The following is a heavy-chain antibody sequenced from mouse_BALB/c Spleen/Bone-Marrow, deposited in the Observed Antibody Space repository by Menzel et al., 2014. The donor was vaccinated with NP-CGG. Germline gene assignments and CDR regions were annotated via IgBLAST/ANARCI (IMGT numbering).Heavy chain of an antibody. CDR3: ARWLLLDY. Sequence: LQQSGSELVRPGASVKLSCKASGYTFTSYWMHWVKQRPGQGLEWIGNIYPGTGSTNYDEKFKSKATLTVDTSSRTAYTQLSSLTSEDSAVYYCARWLLLDYWGQGTTLTVSS. D-gene: IGHD2-3*01. J-gene: IGHJ2*01. CDR1: GYTFTSYW. CDR2: IYPGTGST. V-gene: IGHV1S22*01.